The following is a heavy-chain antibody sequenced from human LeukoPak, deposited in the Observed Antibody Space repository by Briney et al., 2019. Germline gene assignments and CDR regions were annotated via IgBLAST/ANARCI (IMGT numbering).Heavy chain of an antibody. J-gene: IGHJ6*04. CDR3: ARVDCSSTSCYDYYYYGMDV. D-gene: IGHD2-2*01. CDR1: GGTFSSYV. CDR2: IIPIFGTA. V-gene: IGHV1-69*01. Sequence: SVKVSCKASGGTFSSYVISWVRQAPGQGLEWMGGIIPIFGTANYAQKFQGRVTITADESTSTAYMELSSLRSEDTAVYYCARVDCSSTSCYDYYYYGMDVWGKGTTVTVSS.